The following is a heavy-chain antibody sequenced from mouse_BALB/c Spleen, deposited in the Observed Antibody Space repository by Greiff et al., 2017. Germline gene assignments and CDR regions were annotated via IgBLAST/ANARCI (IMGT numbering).Heavy chain of an antibody. V-gene: IGHV5-17*02. CDR2: ISSGSSTI. Sequence: EVQRVESGGGLVQPGGSRKLSCAASGFTFSSFGMHWVRQAPEKGLEWVAYISSGSSTIYYADTVKGRFTISRDNPKNTLFLQMTSLRSEDTAMYYCARWNYFDYWGQGTTLTVSS. J-gene: IGHJ2*01. CDR3: ARWNYFDY. CDR1: GFTFSSFG.